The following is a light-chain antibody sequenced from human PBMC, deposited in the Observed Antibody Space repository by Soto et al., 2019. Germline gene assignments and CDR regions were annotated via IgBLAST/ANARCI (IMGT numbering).Light chain of an antibody. CDR1: SSDVGGYNY. V-gene: IGLV2-14*01. J-gene: IGLJ2*01. CDR3: SSYTSSNTPVV. Sequence: QSALNQPASVSGSPGQSITIPCTGTSSDVGGYNYVSWYQQHPGKAPKLMIYDVTNRPSGVSSRFSGSKSANTASLSISGLQTEDEADYFCSSYTSSNTPVVFGGGTKLTVL. CDR2: DVT.